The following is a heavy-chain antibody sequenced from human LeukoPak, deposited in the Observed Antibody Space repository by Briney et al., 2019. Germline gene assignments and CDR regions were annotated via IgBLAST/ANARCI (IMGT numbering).Heavy chain of an antibody. CDR1: GFTFDDYA. D-gene: IGHD6-13*01. J-gene: IGHJ6*02. Sequence: GGSLRLSCAASGFTFDDYAMHWVRQAPGKGLEWVSGISWNSGSIGYADSVKGRFTISRDNSKTSLYLQMNSLRAEDTALYYCAKAGLKLVHGIYYYYGMDVWGQGTTVTVSS. CDR2: ISWNSGSI. V-gene: IGHV3-9*01. CDR3: AKAGLKLVHGIYYYYGMDV.